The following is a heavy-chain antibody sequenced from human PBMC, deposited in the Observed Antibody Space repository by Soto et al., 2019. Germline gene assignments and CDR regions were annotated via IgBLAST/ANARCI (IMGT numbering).Heavy chain of an antibody. D-gene: IGHD2-2*01. Sequence: GKGLEWVSSISSSSSYIYYADSVKGRFTISRDNAKNSLYLQMNSLRAEDTAVYYCFLQAKDGIRAALPVSAFLLNRSSDL. V-gene: IGHV3-21*01. J-gene: IGHJ2*01. CDR3: FLQAKDGIRAALPVSAFLLNRSSDL. CDR2: ISSSSSYI.